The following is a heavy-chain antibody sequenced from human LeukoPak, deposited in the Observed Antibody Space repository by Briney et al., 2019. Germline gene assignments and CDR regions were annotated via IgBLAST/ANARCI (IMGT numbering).Heavy chain of an antibody. CDR2: IYYSGST. CDR1: GGSISSYY. Sequence: PSETLSLTCTVSGGSISSYYWSWIRQPPGKGLEWIGYIYYSGSTNYNPSLKSRVTISVDTSKNQFSLKLSSVTAADTAMYYCARRTAAGNYFDYWGQGTLVTVSP. D-gene: IGHD6-13*01. CDR3: ARRTAAGNYFDY. V-gene: IGHV4-59*08. J-gene: IGHJ4*02.